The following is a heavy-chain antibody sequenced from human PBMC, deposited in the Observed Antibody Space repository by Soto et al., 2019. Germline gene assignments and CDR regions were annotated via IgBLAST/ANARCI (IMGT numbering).Heavy chain of an antibody. V-gene: IGHV5-51*01. Sequence: PGESLKVSCKGSGYSFTSYWIGWARQMPGKGLEWMGIIYPGDSDTRYSPSFQGQVTISADKSISTAYLQWSSLKASDTAMYYCSSMAAAGKYYTAKDDWREGT. J-gene: IGHJ6*01. D-gene: IGHD6-13*01. CDR2: IYPGDSDT. CDR1: GYSFTSYW. CDR3: SSMAAAGKYYTAKDD.